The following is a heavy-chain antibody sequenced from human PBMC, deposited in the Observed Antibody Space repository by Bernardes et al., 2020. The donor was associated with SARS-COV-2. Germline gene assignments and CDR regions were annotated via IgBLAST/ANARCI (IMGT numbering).Heavy chain of an antibody. D-gene: IGHD6-19*01. CDR3: ARTPNAFGPSIAVDRWALYYFDY. CDR1: GDSVSSNSAA. Sequence: SQTLSLTCAISGDSVSSNSAAWNWIRQSPSRGLEWLGRTYYRSKWYNDYAVSVKSRITINPDTSKNQFSLQLNSVTPEDTAVYYCARTPNAFGPSIAVDRWALYYFDYWGQGTLVTVSS. J-gene: IGHJ4*02. V-gene: IGHV6-1*01. CDR2: TYYRSKWYN.